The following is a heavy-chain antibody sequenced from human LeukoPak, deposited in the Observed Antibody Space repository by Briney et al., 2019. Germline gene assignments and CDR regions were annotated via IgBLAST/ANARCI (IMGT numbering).Heavy chain of an antibody. D-gene: IGHD6-19*01. CDR3: VRQAGVS. Sequence: GGSLRLSCAVSGFSITNYWMTWVRQAPGKGLEWVANIKGDGSEKYYVDSVKGRFTISRDNDKNYLYLQMNSLRDEDTAVYYCVRQAGVSWGQGTPVTVSS. J-gene: IGHJ5*02. V-gene: IGHV3-7*01. CDR2: IKGDGSEK. CDR1: GFSITNYW.